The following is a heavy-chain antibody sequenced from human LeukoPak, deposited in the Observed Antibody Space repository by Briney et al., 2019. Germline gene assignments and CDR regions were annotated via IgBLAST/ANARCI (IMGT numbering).Heavy chain of an antibody. Sequence: GGSLRLSFADSGXTFSRSWMTWVRQAPGKVLEWVANIKEDGSAQNYVDSVKGRFTISRDNAKNTLYLEMKSLRAEDTAVYYCARDAGYDRFDYWGQGTLVTVSS. CDR1: GXTFSRSW. J-gene: IGHJ4*02. V-gene: IGHV3-7*05. CDR3: ARDAGYDRFDY. CDR2: IKEDGSAQ. D-gene: IGHD3-22*01.